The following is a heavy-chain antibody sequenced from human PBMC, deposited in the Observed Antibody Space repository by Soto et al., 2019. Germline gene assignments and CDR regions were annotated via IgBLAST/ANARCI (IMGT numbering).Heavy chain of an antibody. D-gene: IGHD3-3*01. J-gene: IGHJ4*02. CDR3: ARMGREYDFWSGKPRPYYFDY. CDR1: GGSISSYY. Sequence: SETLSLTCTVSGGSISSYYWSWIRHPPGKGLEWIGSIYYSGSTYYNPSLKSRVTISVDTSKNQFSLKPSSVTAADTAVYYCARMGREYDFWSGKPRPYYFDYWGQGTLVTVSS. CDR2: IYYSGST. V-gene: IGHV4-59*01.